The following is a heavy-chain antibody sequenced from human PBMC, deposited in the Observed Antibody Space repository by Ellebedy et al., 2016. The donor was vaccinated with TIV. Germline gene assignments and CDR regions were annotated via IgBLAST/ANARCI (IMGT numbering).Heavy chain of an antibody. CDR3: ARDESSGSYLPNEYYYYGMDV. CDR2: ISTSGRT. V-gene: IGHV4-4*07. Sequence: MPSETLSLTCVVPGGSISSYYWSWIRQPAGKGLEWIGRISTSGRTHYNPSLRSRVTMTVDTAKNQFSLKLPSVTAADTAVYYCARDESSGSYLPNEYYYYGMDVWGQGTTVTVSS. J-gene: IGHJ6*02. D-gene: IGHD3-10*01. CDR1: GGSISSYY.